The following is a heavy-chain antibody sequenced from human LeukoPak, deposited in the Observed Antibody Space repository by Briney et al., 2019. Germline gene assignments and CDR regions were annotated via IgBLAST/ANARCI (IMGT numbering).Heavy chain of an antibody. CDR3: ARDGGGVSAPGGY. D-gene: IGHD3-16*01. J-gene: IGHJ4*02. V-gene: IGHV1-46*01. CDR1: GYTFTSYY. Sequence: GASVKVSCKASGYTFTSYYMHWVRQAPGQGLEWMGIINPGGRSTTYAQKFQGRVTLTRDTSTSTVYMELSGLRSEDTAVYYCARDGGGVSAPGGYWGQGTLVTVSS. CDR2: INPGGRST.